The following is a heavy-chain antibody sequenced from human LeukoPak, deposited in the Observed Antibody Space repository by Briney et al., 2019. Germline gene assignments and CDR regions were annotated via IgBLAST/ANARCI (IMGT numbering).Heavy chain of an antibody. CDR1: GFTFSSYW. V-gene: IGHV3-7*01. Sequence: GGSLRLSCAASGFTFSSYWMSWVRQAPGKGLEWEANIKQDRSEKYYVDSVKGRFTISRDNAKNSLYLQMNSLRAEDTAVYYCARDPVVPAAMSYYYYYYMDVWGKGTTVTVSS. J-gene: IGHJ6*03. CDR2: IKQDRSEK. D-gene: IGHD2-2*01. CDR3: ARDPVVPAAMSYYYYYYMDV.